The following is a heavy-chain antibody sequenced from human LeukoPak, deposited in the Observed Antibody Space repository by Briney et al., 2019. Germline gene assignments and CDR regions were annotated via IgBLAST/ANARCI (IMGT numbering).Heavy chain of an antibody. D-gene: IGHD6-19*01. CDR2: MYPGGST. CDR3: ARQAEYSSGWTNSWFDP. CDR1: GGSVSSYY. J-gene: IGHJ5*02. Sequence: SETLSLTCTVSGGSVSSYYWSWIRQPPGKGLEWIGYMYPGGSTNYNPSLKSRGTISVDTSKNQISLKLSSVTAADTAVYYCARQAEYSSGWTNSWFDPWGPGSLVTVSS. V-gene: IGHV4-59*02.